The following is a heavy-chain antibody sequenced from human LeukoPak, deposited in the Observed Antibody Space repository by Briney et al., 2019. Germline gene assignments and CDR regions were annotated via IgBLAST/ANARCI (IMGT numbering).Heavy chain of an antibody. D-gene: IGHD3-10*01. CDR3: ARATYYYGSGKRYNWFDP. J-gene: IGHJ5*02. CDR1: GGSFSGYY. CDR2: VNHSGSP. V-gene: IGHV4-34*01. Sequence: SETLSLTCAVYGGSFSGYYWSWIRQPPGKGLEWIGEVNHSGSPNYNPSLKSRVTISVDTSKNQFSLKLSSVTAADTAVYYCARATYYYGSGKRYNWFDPWGQGTLVTVSS.